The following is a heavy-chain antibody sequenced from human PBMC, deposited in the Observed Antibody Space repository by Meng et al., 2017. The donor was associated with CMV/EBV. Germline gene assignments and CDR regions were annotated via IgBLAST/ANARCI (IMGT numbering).Heavy chain of an antibody. CDR1: CGSTLNYN. CDR2: IYSSGST. CDR3: ARVRDCNSSGCHYYFDY. V-gene: IGHV4-59*01. D-gene: IGHD2-2*01. Sequence: GSLRLSCAVSCGSTLNYNWTWIRQPPGKGLEWIGYIYSSGSTNYNPSLKSRVTISIDTSKNQFSLRLSSVTAADTAAYYCARVRDCNSSGCHYYFDYWGQGTLVTVSS. J-gene: IGHJ4*02.